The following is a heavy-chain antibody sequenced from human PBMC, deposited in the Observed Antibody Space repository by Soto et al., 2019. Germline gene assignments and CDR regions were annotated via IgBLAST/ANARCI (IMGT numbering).Heavy chain of an antibody. Sequence: QVQLQESGPGLVKPSQTLSLTCTVSGGSISSGAYYWSWIRQHSEKGLEWIGYMHYSGIAYYNPSPTRRVTLPVAPSKNQFSLKLSSVTAADTAVYYCARYYFDNSGYSTWFDPWGRGTLVTVSS. V-gene: IGHV4-31*03. CDR3: ARYYFDNSGYSTWFDP. D-gene: IGHD3-22*01. CDR2: MHYSGIA. CDR1: GGSISSGAYY. J-gene: IGHJ5*02.